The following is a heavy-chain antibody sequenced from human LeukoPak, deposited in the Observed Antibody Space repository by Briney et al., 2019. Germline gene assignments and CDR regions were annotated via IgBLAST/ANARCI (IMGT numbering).Heavy chain of an antibody. Sequence: GGSLILSCAASGFTFSSYAMSWVRQAPGKGLEWVSSIISSSSYIYYADSVKGRFTISRDNAKNSLYLQMNSLRAEDTAVYYCARKKGRAASDYWGQGTLVTVSS. CDR2: IISSSSYI. V-gene: IGHV3-21*01. CDR1: GFTFSSYA. D-gene: IGHD2-15*01. CDR3: ARKKGRAASDY. J-gene: IGHJ4*02.